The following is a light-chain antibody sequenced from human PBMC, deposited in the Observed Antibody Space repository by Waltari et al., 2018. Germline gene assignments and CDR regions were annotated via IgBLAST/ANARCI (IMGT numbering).Light chain of an antibody. V-gene: IGKV3-20*01. Sequence: LQQSSGTESLSPGERVTLSCRASQSVGSSSLAWYQQKPGQAPRLVIYSASRRATGIPDRFSGSGSGTDFSLTISRLEPEDFAVYYCQQYGTLPATFGEGTKVELK. CDR1: QSVGSSS. J-gene: IGKJ1*01. CDR2: SAS. CDR3: QQYGTLPAT.